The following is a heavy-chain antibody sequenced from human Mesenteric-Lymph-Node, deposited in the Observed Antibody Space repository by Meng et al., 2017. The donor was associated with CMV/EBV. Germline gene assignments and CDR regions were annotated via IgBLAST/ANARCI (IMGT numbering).Heavy chain of an antibody. CDR3: ARDGSGGNYYGLDV. V-gene: IGHV1-69*10. J-gene: IGHJ6*02. CDR1: GGTFSSYA. Sequence: SVHVSFKASGGTFSSYAISWVRQAPGQGLEWMGGIIPILGIANYAQKFQGRVTITADKSTSTAHMGLSSLRSEDTAVYYCARDGSGGNYYGLDVWGQGTTVTVSS. CDR2: IIPILGIA. D-gene: IGHD3-10*01.